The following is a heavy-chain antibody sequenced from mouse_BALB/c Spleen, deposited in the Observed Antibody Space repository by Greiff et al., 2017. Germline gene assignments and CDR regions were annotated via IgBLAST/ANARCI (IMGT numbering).Heavy chain of an antibody. V-gene: IGHV5-12-1*01. J-gene: IGHJ2*01. CDR1: GFAFSSYD. Sequence: EVKLVESGGGLVKPGGSLKLSCAASGFAFSSYDMSWVRQTPEKRLEWVAYISSGGGSTYYPDTVKGRFTISRDNAKNTLYLQMSSLKSEDTAMYYCARLYYGYGDDWGQGTTLTVSS. CDR2: ISSGGGST. CDR3: ARLYYGYGDD. D-gene: IGHD2-2*01.